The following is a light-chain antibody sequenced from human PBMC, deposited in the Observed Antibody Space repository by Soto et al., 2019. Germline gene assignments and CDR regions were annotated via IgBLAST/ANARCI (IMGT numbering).Light chain of an antibody. Sequence: QSVLTQPPSVSAAPGQKVTISCSGSSSNIGNNYVSWYQQLPGTAPKLLIYENNERPSGIPGRFSGSKSGTSATLGITGLQTGDEADYYCGTWDSSLSAFYVFGTGTRSPS. V-gene: IGLV1-51*02. J-gene: IGLJ1*01. CDR3: GTWDSSLSAFYV. CDR2: ENN. CDR1: SSNIGNNY.